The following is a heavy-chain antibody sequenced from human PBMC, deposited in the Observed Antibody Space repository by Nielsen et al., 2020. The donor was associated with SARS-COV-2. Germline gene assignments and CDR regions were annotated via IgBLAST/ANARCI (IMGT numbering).Heavy chain of an antibody. V-gene: IGHV3-15*01. D-gene: IGHD3-10*01. CDR3: TTDRIWFGELLKWWYYYGMDV. CDR1: GFTFSNAW. J-gene: IGHJ6*02. CDR2: IKSKTDGGTT. Sequence: GESLKISCAASGFTFSNAWMSWVRQAPGKGLEWVGRIKSKTDGGTTDYAAPVKGRFTISRDDSKNTLYLQMNSLKTEDTAVYYCTTDRIWFGELLKWWYYYGMDVWGQGTTVTVSS.